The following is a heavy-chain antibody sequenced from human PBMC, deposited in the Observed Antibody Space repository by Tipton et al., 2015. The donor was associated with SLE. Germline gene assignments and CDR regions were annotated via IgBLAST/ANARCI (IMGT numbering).Heavy chain of an antibody. V-gene: IGHV3-33*01. CDR3: ATDSSGESFDI. J-gene: IGHJ3*02. Sequence: RSLRLSCAASGFTFSSYGMHWVRQAPGKGLEWVAVIWYDGSNKYYADSVKGRFTISRDNSKNTLYLQMNSLRAEDTAVYYCATDSSGESFDIWGQGTMVTVSS. CDR1: GFTFSSYG. CDR2: IWYDGSNK. D-gene: IGHD3-22*01.